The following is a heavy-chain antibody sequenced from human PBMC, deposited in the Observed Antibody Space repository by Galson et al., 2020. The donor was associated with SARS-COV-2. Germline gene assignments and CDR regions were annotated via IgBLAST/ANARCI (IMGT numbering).Heavy chain of an antibody. V-gene: IGHV6-1*01. CDR2: TYYRSKWYN. CDR1: GDSVSSNSAA. J-gene: IGHJ6*03. CDR3: ARELAVAYYYYYYMDV. Sequence: SQTLSLTCAISGDSVSSNSAAWNWIRQSPSRGHEWLGRTYYRSKWYNDYAVSVKSRITINPDTSKNQFSLQLNSVTPEDTAVYYCARELAVAYYYYYYMDVWGKGTTVTVSS. D-gene: IGHD6-19*01.